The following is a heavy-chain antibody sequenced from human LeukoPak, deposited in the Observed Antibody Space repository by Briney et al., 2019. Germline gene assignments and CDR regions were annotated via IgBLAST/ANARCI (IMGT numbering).Heavy chain of an antibody. V-gene: IGHV3-74*01. J-gene: IGHJ4*02. CDR3: SRTDYDSTTFYYHLGL. D-gene: IGHD3-16*01. Sequence: GGSLRLSCAASGFTFSSYWMHWVRQAPGKGPVWVSRVDVHGQGTAYADSVKGRFTISRDNAKNTLSLQMNSLSTEDTVVYYCSRTDYDSTTFYYHLGLWGQGTLVTVSS. CDR2: VDVHGQGT. CDR1: GFTFSSYW.